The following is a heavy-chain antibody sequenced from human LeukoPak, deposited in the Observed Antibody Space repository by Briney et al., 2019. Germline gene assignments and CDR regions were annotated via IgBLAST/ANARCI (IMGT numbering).Heavy chain of an antibody. CDR2: IIPIFGTA. CDR1: GGTFSSYA. J-gene: IGHJ5*02. Sequence: ASVKVSCKASGGTFSSYAISWVRQAPGQGLEWMGGIIPIFGTANYAQKFQGRVTITADKSTSTAYMELSSLRSEDTAVYYCARVPTWRKHCSGGSCYGGENWFDPWGQGTLVTVSS. D-gene: IGHD2-15*01. V-gene: IGHV1-69*06. CDR3: ARVPTWRKHCSGGSCYGGENWFDP.